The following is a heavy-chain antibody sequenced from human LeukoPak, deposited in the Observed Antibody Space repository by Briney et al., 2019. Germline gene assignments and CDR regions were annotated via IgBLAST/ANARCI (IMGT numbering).Heavy chain of an antibody. D-gene: IGHD6-13*01. CDR3: ARNGAAAGNYYYYGMDV. CDR1: GGSINSYY. CDR2: IYYSGNT. Sequence: SETLSLTCTVSGGSINSYYWSWLRQPPGKGLEWVGYIYYSGNTNYNTSVKSRVTTSADTSNKPFSLKLSLVTAADTAVYYCARNGAAAGNYYYYGMDVWGQGTTLTVPS. V-gene: IGHV4-59*01. J-gene: IGHJ6*02.